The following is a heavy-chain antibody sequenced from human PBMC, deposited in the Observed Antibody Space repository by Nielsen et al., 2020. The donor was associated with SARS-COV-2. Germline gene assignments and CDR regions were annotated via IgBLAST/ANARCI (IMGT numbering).Heavy chain of an antibody. CDR2: IIPILGIA. CDR3: ARGRTYYYDSSGYWAPWDY. Sequence: WVRQAPGQGLEWMGRIIPILGIANYAQKFQGRVTITADKSTSTAYMELRSLRSDDTAVYYCARGRTYYYDSSGYWAPWDYWGQGTLVTVSS. V-gene: IGHV1-69*04. D-gene: IGHD3-22*01. J-gene: IGHJ4*02.